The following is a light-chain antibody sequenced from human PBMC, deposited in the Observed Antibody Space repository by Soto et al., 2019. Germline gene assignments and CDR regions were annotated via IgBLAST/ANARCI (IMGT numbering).Light chain of an antibody. CDR1: QSVSSN. CDR2: DAS. CDR3: QQRSNWPRT. J-gene: IGKJ3*01. V-gene: IGKV3-11*01. Sequence: EIVMTQSPATLSVSPGDRATLSCRASQSVSSNLAWYQQKPGQAPRLLIYDASNRATGIPARFSGSGSGTDFTLTISSLEPEDFAVYYCQQRSNWPRTFGPGTKVDIK.